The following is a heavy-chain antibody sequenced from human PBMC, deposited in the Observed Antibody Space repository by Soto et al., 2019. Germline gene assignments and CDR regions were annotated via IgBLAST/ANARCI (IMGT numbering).Heavy chain of an antibody. CDR3: VKEPYGSDRADH. CDR1: GFTFDDYA. D-gene: IGHD4-17*01. CDR2: MSYEETNK. J-gene: IGHJ4*02. V-gene: IGHV3-30*18. Sequence: PGGSLRLSCAASGFTFDDYAMHWVRQAPGKGLEWVAFMSYEETNKFYRESVRGRFIISRDNSRGTLYLQMNNLREEDTALYYCVKEPYGSDRADHWGQGTLVTVSS.